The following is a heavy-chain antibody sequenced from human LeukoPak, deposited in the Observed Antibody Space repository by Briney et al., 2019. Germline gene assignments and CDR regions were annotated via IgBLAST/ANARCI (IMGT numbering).Heavy chain of an antibody. CDR2: INHSGST. CDR1: GGSFSGYY. V-gene: IGHV4-34*01. J-gene: IGHJ4*02. Sequence: PSETLSLTCAVYGGSFSGYYWSWIRQPPGKGLEWIGEINHSGSTNYNPSLKSRVTISVDTSKNQFSLKPSSVTAADTAGYYCASLRGATTAYWGQGTLVTVSS. D-gene: IGHD1-26*01. CDR3: ASLRGATTAY.